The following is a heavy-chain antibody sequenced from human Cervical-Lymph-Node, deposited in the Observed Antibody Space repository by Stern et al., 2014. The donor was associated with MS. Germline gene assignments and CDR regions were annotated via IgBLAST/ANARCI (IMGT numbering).Heavy chain of an antibody. D-gene: IGHD3-22*01. V-gene: IGHV3-30*18. CDR3: AKDGDYYDPRGGAFDI. CDR2: ISYDGSNK. CDR1: GFTFSSYG. J-gene: IGHJ3*02. Sequence: VHLVESGGGVVQPGRSLRLSCAASGFTFSSYGMHWVRQAPGKGLEWVAGISYDGSNKYYADSVKGRFTISRDNSKNTLYLQMNSLRAEDTAVYYCAKDGDYYDPRGGAFDIWGQGTMVTVSS.